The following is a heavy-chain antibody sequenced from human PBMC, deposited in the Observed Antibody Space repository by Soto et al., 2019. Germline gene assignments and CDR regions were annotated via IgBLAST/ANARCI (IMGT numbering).Heavy chain of an antibody. Sequence: QITLKESGPTLVKPTQTLTLTCTFSGFSLSTSGVGVGWIRHPPGKALEWLALIYWDDDKRYSLSLKSRLTITKDTSKDQVVLTITNMDPVDTATYYCAHRPSDCTNGVCHSGYNWFYPCGQGSLVTVSS. CDR2: IYWDDDK. CDR1: GFSLSTSGVG. V-gene: IGHV2-5*02. D-gene: IGHD2-8*01. CDR3: AHRPSDCTNGVCHSGYNWFYP. J-gene: IGHJ5*02.